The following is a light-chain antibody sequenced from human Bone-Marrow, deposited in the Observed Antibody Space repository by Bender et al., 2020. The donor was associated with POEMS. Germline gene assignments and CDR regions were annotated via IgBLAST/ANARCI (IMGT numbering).Light chain of an antibody. J-gene: IGLJ2*01. V-gene: IGLV2-14*02. CDR1: SRDIGSYNL. CDR2: EGS. Sequence: QSALTQPASVSGSPGQSITISCAGSSRDIGSYNLVSWYQQYPGKAPKLIIYEGSKWPSGASNRFSGSKSGNTASLTISGLQTEDEADYYCSSYTSNTVVFGGGTKLTVL. CDR3: SSYTSNTVV.